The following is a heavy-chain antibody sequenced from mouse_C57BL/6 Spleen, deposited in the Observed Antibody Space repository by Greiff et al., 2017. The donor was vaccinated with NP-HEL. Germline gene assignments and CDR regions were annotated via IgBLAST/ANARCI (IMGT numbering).Heavy chain of an antibody. V-gene: IGHV1-58*01. J-gene: IGHJ2*01. CDR3: ARSGYYGSSPSFDY. D-gene: IGHD1-1*01. CDR1: GYTFTSYG. CDR2: IYIGNGYT. Sequence: VHVKQSGAELVRPGSSVKMSCKTSGYTFTSYGINWVKQRPGQGLEWIGYIYIGNGYTEYNEKFKGKATLTSDTSSSTSYMQLSSLTSEDSAIYFCARSGYYGSSPSFDYWGQGTTLTVSS.